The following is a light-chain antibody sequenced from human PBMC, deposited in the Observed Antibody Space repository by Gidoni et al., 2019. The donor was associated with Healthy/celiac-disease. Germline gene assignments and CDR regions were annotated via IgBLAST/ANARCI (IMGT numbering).Light chain of an antibody. V-gene: IGKV3-20*01. CDR2: GAS. CDR3: QEYGSSPRT. CDR1: QSVSSSY. J-gene: IGKJ1*01. Sequence: PGTLSLSPGERATLSCRASQSVSSSYLAWYQKKPGQAPRLLIYGASSRSTGIPDRFSGSGFGTDFTLTISRLEPEDFAVYYCQEYGSSPRTFGQGTKVEIK.